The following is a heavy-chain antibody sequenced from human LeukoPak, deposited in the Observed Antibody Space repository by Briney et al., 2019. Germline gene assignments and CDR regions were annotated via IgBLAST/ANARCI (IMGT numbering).Heavy chain of an antibody. CDR3: ARVSTVTTNGYYYYGMDV. D-gene: IGHD4-17*01. V-gene: IGHV1-69*04. CDR1: GGTFSSYA. Sequence: SVKVSCKASGGTFSSYAISWVRQAPGQGLEWMGRILPILGIANYAQKFQGRVTITADKSTSTAYMELSSLRSEDTAVYYCARVSTVTTNGYYYYGMDVWGQGTTVTVSS. J-gene: IGHJ6*02. CDR2: ILPILGIA.